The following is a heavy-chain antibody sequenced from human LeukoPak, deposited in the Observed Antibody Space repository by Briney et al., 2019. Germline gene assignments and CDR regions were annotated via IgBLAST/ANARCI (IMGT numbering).Heavy chain of an antibody. V-gene: IGHV1-46*01. Sequence: ASVKVSCKASGYTFTSYGISWVRQAPGRGLEWMGIINPSGGSTSYAQKFQGRVTMTRDMSTSTVYMELSSLRSEDTAVYYCAREAGATSSFDYWGQGTLVTVSS. CDR1: GYTFTSYG. CDR3: AREAGATSSFDY. D-gene: IGHD1-26*01. CDR2: INPSGGST. J-gene: IGHJ4*02.